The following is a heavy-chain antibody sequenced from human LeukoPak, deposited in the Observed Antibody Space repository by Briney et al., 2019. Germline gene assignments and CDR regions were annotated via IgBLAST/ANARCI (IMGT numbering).Heavy chain of an antibody. CDR2: IIPIFGTA. Sequence: ASVKVSCKASGGTFSSYAISWVRQAPGQGLEWMGRIIPIFGTANYAQKFQGRVTITTDESTSTAYMELSSLRSEDRAVYYCASPSSGYDYWFDPWGQGTLVTVSS. CDR3: ASPSSGYDYWFDP. J-gene: IGHJ5*02. CDR1: GGTFSSYA. D-gene: IGHD5-12*01. V-gene: IGHV1-69*05.